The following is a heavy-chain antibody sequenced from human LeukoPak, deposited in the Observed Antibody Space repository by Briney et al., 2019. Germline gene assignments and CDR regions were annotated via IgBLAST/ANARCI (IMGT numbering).Heavy chain of an antibody. CDR1: GFTFDDYA. D-gene: IGHD1-1*01. J-gene: IGHJ3*02. CDR2: ISWNSGSI. Sequence: PGRSLRLSCAASGFTFDDYAMHWVRQAPGKGLEWVSGISWNSGSIGYADSVKGRFTISRDNAKNSLYLQMNSLRAEDTAVYYCARGSQGTAFDIWGQGTMVTVSS. CDR3: ARGSQGTAFDI. V-gene: IGHV3-9*01.